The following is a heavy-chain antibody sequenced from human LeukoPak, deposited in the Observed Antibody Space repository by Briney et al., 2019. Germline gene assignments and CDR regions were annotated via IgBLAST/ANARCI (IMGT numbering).Heavy chain of an antibody. J-gene: IGHJ5*02. D-gene: IGHD3-3*01. CDR1: GGSISSYY. Sequence: SETLSLTCTVSGGSISSYYWSWIRQPPGKGLEWIGYIYYSGSTNYNPSLKSRVTILVDTSKNQFSLKLSSVTAADTAVYYCARHLGVDYDFWSGYSGATWFDPWGQGTLVTVSS. CDR2: IYYSGST. CDR3: ARHLGVDYDFWSGYSGATWFDP. V-gene: IGHV4-59*08.